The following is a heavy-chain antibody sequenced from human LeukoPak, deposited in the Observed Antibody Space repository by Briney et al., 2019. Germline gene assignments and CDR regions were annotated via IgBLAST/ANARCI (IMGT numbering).Heavy chain of an antibody. CDR2: IAYDGSDK. J-gene: IGHJ3*02. V-gene: IGHV3-30*04. D-gene: IGHD1-7*01. Sequence: GGSLRLSCAASGFSFSTYAIHWVRQAPGKGLEWVAVIAYDGSDKYYADSVKGRFTISRDNSKNTLYLQMNSLRAEDMAVYYCARRRITGTTPDGSDIWGQGTMVTVSS. CDR3: ARRRITGTTPDGSDI. CDR1: GFSFSTYA.